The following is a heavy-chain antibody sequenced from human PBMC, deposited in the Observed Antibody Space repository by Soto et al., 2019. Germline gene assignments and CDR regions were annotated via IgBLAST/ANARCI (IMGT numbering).Heavy chain of an antibody. CDR2: INDSGST. D-gene: IGHD3-22*01. V-gene: IGHV4-34*01. CDR1: GGSFNGYY. J-gene: IGHJ4*02. Sequence: QVQLQQWGAGLLKPSETLSLTCAVYGGSFNGYYWGWIRQPPGKGLEWIGEINDSGSTNYNPSLKSRVTISVDTSKNHFSLKLSSVTAADTAVYYCARAYYYDDSGYYYDYFDYWGQGNLVTVSS. CDR3: ARAYYYDDSGYYYDYFDY.